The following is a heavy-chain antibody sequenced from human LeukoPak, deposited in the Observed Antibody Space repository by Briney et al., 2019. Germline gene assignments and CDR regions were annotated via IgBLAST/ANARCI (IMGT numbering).Heavy chain of an antibody. CDR2: IKQDGSEK. J-gene: IGHJ4*02. CDR1: GFTFSSYA. Sequence: GGSLRLSCAASGFTFSSYAMHWVRQAPGKGLEWVANIKQDGSEKYYVDSVKGRFTISRDNAKNSLYLQMNSLRAEDTAVYYCARASFSSSSNYFDYWGQGTLVTVSS. V-gene: IGHV3-7*01. D-gene: IGHD6-6*01. CDR3: ARASFSSSSNYFDY.